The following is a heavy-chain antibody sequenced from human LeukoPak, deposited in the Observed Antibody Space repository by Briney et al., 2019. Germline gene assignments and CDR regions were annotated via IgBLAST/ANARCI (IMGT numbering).Heavy chain of an antibody. V-gene: IGHV3-7*01. CDR2: IKEDGSEE. D-gene: IGHD4-17*01. J-gene: IGHJ3*02. CDR3: ARDPGYGDTLDDAFDI. Sequence: PGGSLRLSCAASGLTFNTYWMSWVRQNPGKGLEWVATIKEDGSEEYYVDSVKGRFTISRDNAKNSLYLQMNSLRAEDTAVYYCARDPGYGDTLDDAFDIWGQGTMVTVSS. CDR1: GLTFNTYW.